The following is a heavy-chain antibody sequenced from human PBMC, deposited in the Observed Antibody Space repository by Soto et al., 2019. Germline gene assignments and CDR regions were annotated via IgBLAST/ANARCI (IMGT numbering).Heavy chain of an antibody. CDR2: ISGSGGTT. CDR1: GFTFSGYA. D-gene: IGHD3-22*01. V-gene: IGHV3-23*01. CDR3: AKGRNYYDTSGYPHRFDY. J-gene: IGHJ4*02. Sequence: GGSLRLSCAASGFTFSGYAMSWVRQSPGKGLKWVSGISGSGGTTYYADSVKGRFTISRDNSKNTLYLQMNSLRAEHTAVYYCAKGRNYYDTSGYPHRFDYWGQGALVTVSS.